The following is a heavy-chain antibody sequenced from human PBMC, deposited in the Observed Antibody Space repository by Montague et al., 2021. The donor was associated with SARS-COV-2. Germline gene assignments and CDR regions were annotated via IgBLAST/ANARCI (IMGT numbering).Heavy chain of an antibody. D-gene: IGHD3-10*01. CDR3: ARAVSVRRAVNWFDP. V-gene: IGHV4-59*01. Sequence: SETLSLTCTVSGGSISSYYWNWIRQPPGKGLEWIGYIYYSGRTNYNPSLKSRVTISVDTSKNQFSLKLSSVTAADTAVYHCARAVSVRRAVNWFDPWGQGTLVTVSS. J-gene: IGHJ5*02. CDR1: GGSISSYY. CDR2: IYYSGRT.